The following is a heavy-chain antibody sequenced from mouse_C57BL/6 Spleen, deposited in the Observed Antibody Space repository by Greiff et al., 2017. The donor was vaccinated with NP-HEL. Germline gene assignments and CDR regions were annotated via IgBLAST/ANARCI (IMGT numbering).Heavy chain of an antibody. Sequence: QVHVKQSGAELVRPGASVTLSCKASGYTFTDYEMHWVKQTPVHGLEWIGAIDPETGGTAYNQKFKGKAILTADKSSSTAYMELRSLTSEDSAVYYCTRKEVWSFAYWGQGTLVTVSA. CDR3: TRKEVWSFAY. D-gene: IGHD2-10*02. J-gene: IGHJ3*01. CDR2: IDPETGGT. CDR1: GYTFTDYE. V-gene: IGHV1-15*01.